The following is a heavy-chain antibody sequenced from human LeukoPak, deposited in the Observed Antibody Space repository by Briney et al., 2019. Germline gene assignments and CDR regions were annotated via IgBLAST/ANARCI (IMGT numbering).Heavy chain of an antibody. J-gene: IGHJ4*02. D-gene: IGHD3-3*01. Sequence: PSETLSLTCAVYGGSFSGYYWSWIRQPPGKGLEWIGEINHSGSTNYNPSLKSRVTISVDTSKNQFSLKLSSVTAADTAVYYCARAYDFWSGYLYWGQGTLVTVSS. CDR1: GGSFSGYY. V-gene: IGHV4-34*01. CDR3: ARAYDFWSGYLY. CDR2: INHSGST.